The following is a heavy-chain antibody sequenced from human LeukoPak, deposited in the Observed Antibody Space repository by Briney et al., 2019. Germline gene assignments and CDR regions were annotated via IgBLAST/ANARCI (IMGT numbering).Heavy chain of an antibody. CDR1: GFTFSTYA. D-gene: IGHD3-10*01. J-gene: IGHJ4*02. CDR3: AKDLGLLWFGTFDY. Sequence: GGSLRLSCAASGFTFSTYAMSWVRQAPGKGLEWVATMTGSGGSTFYGDSVKGRFTIARDNSNNMLYLQMNSLRAEDTAVYYCAKDLGLLWFGTFDYWGQGTLVPVSS. V-gene: IGHV3-23*01. CDR2: MTGSGGST.